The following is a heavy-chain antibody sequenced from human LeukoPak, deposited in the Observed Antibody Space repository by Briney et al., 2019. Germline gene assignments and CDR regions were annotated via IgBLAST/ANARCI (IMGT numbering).Heavy chain of an antibody. CDR2: IRVDGSNK. D-gene: IGHD3-10*01. V-gene: IGHV3-30*02. Sequence: GGSLRLSCAASGFTFSNYGMHWVRQAPGKGLEWVAFIRVDGSNKYHADSVKGRFTISRDNSKNTLYLQMNSLRADDTAVYYCARVYYGSGSFFHAFDIWGQGTMVTVSS. CDR1: GFTFSNYG. J-gene: IGHJ3*02. CDR3: ARVYYGSGSFFHAFDI.